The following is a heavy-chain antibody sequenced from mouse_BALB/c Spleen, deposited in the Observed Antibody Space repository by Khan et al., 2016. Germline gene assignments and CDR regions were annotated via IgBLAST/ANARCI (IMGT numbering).Heavy chain of an antibody. CDR1: GYSITSDYA. CDR2: ISYSGST. Sequence: VPLEESGPGLVKPSQSLSLTCTVTGYSITSDYAWNWIRQFPGNRLEWMGYISYSGSTSYNPSLKSRISITRDTSKNQFFLQLNSVTSEDTATYYCARSDYGDKDAMDYWGQGTSVTVSS. J-gene: IGHJ4*01. CDR3: ARSDYGDKDAMDY. D-gene: IGHD1-1*01. V-gene: IGHV3-2*02.